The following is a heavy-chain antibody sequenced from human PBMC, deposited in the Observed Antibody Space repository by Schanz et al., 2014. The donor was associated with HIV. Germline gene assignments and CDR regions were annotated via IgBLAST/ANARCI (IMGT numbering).Heavy chain of an antibody. CDR3: ARAGLWYNSGDYYGSAFDV. Sequence: QVRLAQSGAEVKRPGASVTVSCMAVGSTFPDLDINWVRQAAGQGLEWMAWINPKSGNTGYERKFQGRVTVTINTSKRTIYMELRGLTSEDAAVYYCARAGLWYNSGDYYGSAFDVWGPGTAVTVAS. CDR1: GSTFPDLD. V-gene: IGHV1-8*01. CDR2: INPKSGNT. J-gene: IGHJ3*01. D-gene: IGHD3-3*01.